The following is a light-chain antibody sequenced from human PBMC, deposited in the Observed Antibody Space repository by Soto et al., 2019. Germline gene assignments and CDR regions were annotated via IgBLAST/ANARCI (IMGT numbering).Light chain of an antibody. V-gene: IGKV1-5*01. CDR2: DAS. CDR1: QSISSW. J-gene: IGKJ1*01. Sequence: DIQMTQSPSTLSAAVGDRVTITCRASQSISSWLAWYQQKPGKAPKLLIYDASSLESGVPSRFSGSGSGTEFTLTISSLQPDDFATYYCQQYKSLWKFGQGTKVEIK. CDR3: QQYKSLWK.